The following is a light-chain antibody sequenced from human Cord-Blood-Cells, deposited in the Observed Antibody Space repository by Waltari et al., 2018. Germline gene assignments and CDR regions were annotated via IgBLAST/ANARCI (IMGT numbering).Light chain of an antibody. CDR2: DVS. CDR3: SSYTSSSTLV. V-gene: IGLV2-14*01. CDR1: RSDVGGYNN. Sequence: QSALTQPASVPGSPGQSLTISCTGTRSDVGGYNNVSWSQQHPGKAPKLMIYDVSNRPSGVSNRFSGSKSGNTASLTISGLQAEDEADYYCSSYTSSSTLVFGTGTKVTVL. J-gene: IGLJ1*01.